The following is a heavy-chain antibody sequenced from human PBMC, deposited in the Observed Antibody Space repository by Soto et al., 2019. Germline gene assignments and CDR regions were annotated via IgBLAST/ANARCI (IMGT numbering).Heavy chain of an antibody. CDR3: AKDNEGAVGIAVAGQQFTGYFDL. CDR2: ISWNSGSI. Sequence: EVQLVESGGGLVQPGRSLRLSCAASGFTFDDYAMHWVRQAPGKGLEWVSGISWNSGSIGYAESVKGRFTISSDNAKNSLYLQMNSLRAEDTALYYCAKDNEGAVGIAVAGQQFTGYFDLWGRGTLVTVSS. CDR1: GFTFDDYA. J-gene: IGHJ2*01. V-gene: IGHV3-9*01. D-gene: IGHD6-19*01.